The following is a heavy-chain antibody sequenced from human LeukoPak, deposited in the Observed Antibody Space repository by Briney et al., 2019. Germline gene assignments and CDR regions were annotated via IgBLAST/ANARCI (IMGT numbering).Heavy chain of an antibody. D-gene: IGHD3-10*01. Sequence: GGSLRLSCAASGFTFSSYSMNWVRQAPGKGLEWVSSISSSSSYIYYADSVKGRFTISRDNAKNSLYLQMNSLRAEDTAVYYCARFIWSPHGFKYYYGSDSHGWFDPWGQGTLVTVSS. CDR1: GFTFSSYS. J-gene: IGHJ5*02. V-gene: IGHV3-21*04. CDR3: ARFIWSPHGFKYYYGSDSHGWFDP. CDR2: ISSSSSYI.